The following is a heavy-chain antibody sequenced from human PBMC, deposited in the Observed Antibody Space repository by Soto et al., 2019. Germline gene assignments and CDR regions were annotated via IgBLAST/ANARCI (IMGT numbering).Heavy chain of an antibody. CDR2: ISGSGRST. D-gene: IGHD5-18*01. Sequence: PGGSLRLSCAASGFTFSSYAMSWVRQAPGKGLEWVSAISGSGRSTYYADSVKGRFTISRDNSKNTLYLQMNSLRAEDTAVYYCAKSGGYNYGYQETDYWGQGTLVTVSS. J-gene: IGHJ4*02. CDR1: GFTFSSYA. CDR3: AKSGGYNYGYQETDY. V-gene: IGHV3-23*01.